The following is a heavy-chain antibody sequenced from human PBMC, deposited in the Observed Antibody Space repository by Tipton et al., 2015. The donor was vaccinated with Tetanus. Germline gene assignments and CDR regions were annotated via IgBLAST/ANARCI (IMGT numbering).Heavy chain of an antibody. D-gene: IGHD3-3*01. Sequence: TLSLTCTVSGGSISSNYWSWIRQPPGKGLEWIGYIYYSGSTNYNPSLKSRVTISVDTSKNQFSLKLSSVTAADTAVYYCARDRSITIFGVVPINYYYGMDVWGQGTTVTVSS. CDR2: IYYSGST. CDR1: GGSISSNY. CDR3: ARDRSITIFGVVPINYYYGMDV. J-gene: IGHJ6*02. V-gene: IGHV4-59*01.